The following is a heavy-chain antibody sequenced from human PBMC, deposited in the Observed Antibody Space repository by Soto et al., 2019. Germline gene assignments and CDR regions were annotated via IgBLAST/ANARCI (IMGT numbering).Heavy chain of an antibody. D-gene: IGHD3-22*01. CDR1: GGSISSGGYY. J-gene: IGHJ6*02. CDR3: AREDYYKGYYYYGMDV. Sequence: LSLTCTVSGGSISSGGYYWSWIRQHPGKGLEWIGYIYYSGSTYYNPSLKSRVTISVDTSKNQFSLKLSSVTAADTAVYYCAREDYYKGYYYYGMDVWGQGTTVTVSS. V-gene: IGHV4-31*03. CDR2: IYYSGST.